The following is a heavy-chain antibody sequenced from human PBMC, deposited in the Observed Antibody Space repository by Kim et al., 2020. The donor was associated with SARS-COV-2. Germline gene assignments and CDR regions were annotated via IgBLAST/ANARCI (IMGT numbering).Heavy chain of an antibody. CDR2: IDPSDSYT. CDR3: ARHLSYSYGTDY. J-gene: IGHJ4*02. CDR1: GYSFTSYW. Sequence: GESLKISCKGSGYSFTSYWISWVRQMPGKGLEWMGRIDPSDSYTNSSPSFQGHVTISADKSISTAYLQWSSLKASDTAMYYCARHLSYSYGTDYWGQGTLVTVSS. V-gene: IGHV5-10-1*01. D-gene: IGHD5-18*01.